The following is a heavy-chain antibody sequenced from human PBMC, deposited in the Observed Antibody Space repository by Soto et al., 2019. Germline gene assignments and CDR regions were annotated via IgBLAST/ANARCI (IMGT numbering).Heavy chain of an antibody. J-gene: IGHJ6*02. V-gene: IGHV3-30-3*01. Sequence: PGGSLRLSCAASGFTFNIYALHWVRQAPGKGLEWVAVISFDGTKKYYSDSVKGRLTISRDNLKNTLYLQMNNLRVEDAALYFCAREDDYGYRYINYGLDVWGQGTTVTVSS. D-gene: IGHD4-17*01. CDR2: ISFDGTKK. CDR3: AREDDYGYRYINYGLDV. CDR1: GFTFNIYA.